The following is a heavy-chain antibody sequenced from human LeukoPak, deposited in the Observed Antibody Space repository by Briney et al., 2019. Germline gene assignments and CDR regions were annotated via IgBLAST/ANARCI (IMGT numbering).Heavy chain of an antibody. CDR2: MNPNSGNT. D-gene: IGHD3-10*01. Sequence: GASVKVSCEASGYTFTSYDINWVRQATGQGLEWMGWMNPNSGNTGYAQKFQGRVTMTRNTSISTAYMELSSLRSEDTAVYYCARGLITMVRGPPFDPWGQGTLVTVSS. V-gene: IGHV1-8*01. CDR1: GYTFTSYD. CDR3: ARGLITMVRGPPFDP. J-gene: IGHJ5*02.